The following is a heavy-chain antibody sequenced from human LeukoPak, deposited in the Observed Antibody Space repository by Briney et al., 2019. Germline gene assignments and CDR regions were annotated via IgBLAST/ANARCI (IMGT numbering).Heavy chain of an antibody. CDR1: GGSISSSSYY. D-gene: IGHD1-1*01. J-gene: IGHJ3*02. CDR2: IYYSGST. CDR3: ARVPSGGNADI. V-gene: IGHV4-39*07. Sequence: SETLSLTCTVSGGSISSSSYYWGWIRQPPGKGLEWIGSIYYSGSTYYNPSLKSRVTISVDTSKNQFSLKLSSVTAADTAVYYCARVPSGGNADIWGQGTMVTVSS.